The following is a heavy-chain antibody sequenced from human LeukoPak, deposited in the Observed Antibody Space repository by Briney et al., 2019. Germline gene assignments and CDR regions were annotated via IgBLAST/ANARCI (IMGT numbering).Heavy chain of an antibody. V-gene: IGHV3-7*01. CDR3: ARLWGDVTIFDY. CDR1: GCTFSAFW. D-gene: IGHD3-3*01. J-gene: IGHJ4*02. Sequence: GGSLRLSCAASGCTFSAFWMSWVRQAPGKGLEWVANIKQDGSEIYYVDSVKGRFTVSRDNARNSLYLQTNSLRAEDTAVYYCARLWGDVTIFDYWGQGTLVTVSS. CDR2: IKQDGSEI.